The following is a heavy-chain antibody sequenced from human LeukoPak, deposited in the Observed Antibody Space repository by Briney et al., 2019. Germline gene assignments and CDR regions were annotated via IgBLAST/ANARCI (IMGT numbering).Heavy chain of an antibody. CDR2: TYYRSKWYS. Sequence: SQTLSLTCAISGDSVSSNSAAWNWIRQSPSRGLEWLGRTYYRSKWYSAYAVFVKSRITINSDTFKNQFSLQLNSVTPEDAAVYYCVREEGQGTARMFYCWGQGIPVTVSS. CDR3: VREEGQGTARMFYC. D-gene: IGHD1-7*01. V-gene: IGHV6-1*01. CDR1: GDSVSSNSAA. J-gene: IGHJ4*02.